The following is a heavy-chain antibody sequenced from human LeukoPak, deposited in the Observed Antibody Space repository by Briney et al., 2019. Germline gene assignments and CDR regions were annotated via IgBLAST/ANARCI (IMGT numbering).Heavy chain of an antibody. D-gene: IGHD3-22*01. J-gene: IGHJ6*02. CDR3: AKDLSSAITSALVLDV. CDR1: GFTFSDYY. V-gene: IGHV3-9*01. CDR2: ITWNRDNI. Sequence: PGGSLRLSCAASGFTFSDYYMSWIRQAPGKGLEWVSGITWNRDNIGYGDSVKGRFTISRDNVKNVLYLQMTSLRPEDTALYYCAKDLSSAITSALVLDVWGQGTTVIVSS.